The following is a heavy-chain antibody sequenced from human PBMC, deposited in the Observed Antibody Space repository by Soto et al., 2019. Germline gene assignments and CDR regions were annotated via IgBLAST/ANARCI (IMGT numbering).Heavy chain of an antibody. Sequence: SLRLSCAASGFTFSSYAMHWVRQAPGKGLEWVAVISYDGSNKYYADSVKGRFTISRDNSKNTLYLQMNSLRAEDTAVYYCARDRDEGELLLGSDAFDIWGQGTMVTVSS. D-gene: IGHD1-26*01. CDR1: GFTFSSYA. J-gene: IGHJ3*02. CDR2: ISYDGSNK. V-gene: IGHV3-30-3*01. CDR3: ARDRDEGELLLGSDAFDI.